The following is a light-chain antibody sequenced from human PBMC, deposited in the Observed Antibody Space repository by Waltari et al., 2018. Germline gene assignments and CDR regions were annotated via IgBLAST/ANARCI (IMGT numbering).Light chain of an antibody. CDR2: KDT. J-gene: IGLJ3*02. Sequence: SYELTRPPSVSVSPGQTARITCSGDALPKQYAYWYQQKPGQAPVLVIYKDTERPSGIPERFSGSSSGTTVTLTISGVQAEDEADYYCQSADSSGPYRVFGGGTKLTVL. V-gene: IGLV3-25*03. CDR1: ALPKQY. CDR3: QSADSSGPYRV.